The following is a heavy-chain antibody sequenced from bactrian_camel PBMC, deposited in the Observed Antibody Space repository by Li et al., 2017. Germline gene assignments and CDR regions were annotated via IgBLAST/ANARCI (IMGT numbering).Heavy chain of an antibody. CDR1: GYTYSRHC. CDR2: FAFDGTA. J-gene: IGHJ4*01. V-gene: IGHV3S53*01. D-gene: IGHD2*01. CDR3: AADGLDRPKEAAEVRKRRSPYGGSWCLGTDEYNY. Sequence: HVQLVESGGGSVQAGESLRLSCTGNGYTYSRHCMGWFRQAPGKEREAIAGFAFDGTANYVDSVKGRFTTSQGSDKNTLYLQMNSLKPEDTAMYYCAADGLDRPKEAAEVRKRRSPYGGSWCLGTDEYNYWGRGTQVTVS.